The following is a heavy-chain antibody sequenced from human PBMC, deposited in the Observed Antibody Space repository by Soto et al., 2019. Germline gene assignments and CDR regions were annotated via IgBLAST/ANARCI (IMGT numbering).Heavy chain of an antibody. D-gene: IGHD6-19*01. CDR1: GFTFSSYG. J-gene: IGHJ3*02. Sequence: GSLRLSCAACGFTFSSYGMHWVRQAPGKGLECVSVIYSGGSTYYADSVKGRFTISRDNSKNTLYLQMNSLRAEDTAVYYCARDLWLVYSSGWYGGVGPFDIWGQGTMVTVSS. CDR3: ARDLWLVYSSGWYGGVGPFDI. CDR2: IYSGGST. V-gene: IGHV3-66*01.